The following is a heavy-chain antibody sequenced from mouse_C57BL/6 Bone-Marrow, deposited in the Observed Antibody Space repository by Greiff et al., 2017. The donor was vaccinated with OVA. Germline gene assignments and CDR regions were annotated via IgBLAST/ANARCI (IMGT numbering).Heavy chain of an antibody. CDR2: IDPSDSYT. CDR1: GYTFTSYW. Sequence: QVQLKESGAELVRPGTSVKLSCKASGYTFTSYWMHWVKQRPGQGLEWIGVIDPSDSYTNYNQKFKGKATLTVDTSSSTAYMQLSSLTSEDSAVYYCASSSHWYFDVWGTGTTVTVSS. V-gene: IGHV1-59*01. D-gene: IGHD1-1*01. J-gene: IGHJ1*03. CDR3: ASSSHWYFDV.